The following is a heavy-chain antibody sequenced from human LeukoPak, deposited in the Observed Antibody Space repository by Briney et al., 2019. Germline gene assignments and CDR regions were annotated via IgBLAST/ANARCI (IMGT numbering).Heavy chain of an antibody. CDR3: ARGSPGYDSSGYYYESQRVFDY. V-gene: IGHV1-18*01. D-gene: IGHD3-22*01. J-gene: IGHJ4*02. CDR2: ISAYNGNT. CDR1: GYTFTSYG. Sequence: ASVKVSCKASGYTFTSYGISWVRQAPGQGLEWMGWISAYNGNTNYAQKFQGRVTMTRDTSISTAYMELSRLRSDDTAVYYCARGSPGYDSSGYYYESQRVFDYWGQGTLVTVSS.